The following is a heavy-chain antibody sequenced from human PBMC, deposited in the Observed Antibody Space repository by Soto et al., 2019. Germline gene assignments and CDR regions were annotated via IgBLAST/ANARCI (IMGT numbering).Heavy chain of an antibody. CDR2: INHSGTT. CDR1: RGSFSGFY. D-gene: IGHD6-25*01. CDR3: ARGRGYVYGSNFYGLDV. V-gene: IGHV4-34*01. Sequence: KSSETLSLTCGVYRGSFSGFYWSWVRQTPGGGLEWIGEINHSGTTNYNPSFQSRVTISVDKSTNNFSLKMTSVTAADAAVYYCARGRGYVYGSNFYGLDVWGQGTTVTVSS. J-gene: IGHJ6*02.